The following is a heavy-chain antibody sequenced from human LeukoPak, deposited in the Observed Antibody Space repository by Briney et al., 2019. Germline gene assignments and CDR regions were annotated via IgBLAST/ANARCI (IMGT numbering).Heavy chain of an antibody. V-gene: IGHV4-59*08. CDR3: ARGYASSGPYYFDY. D-gene: IGHD6-19*01. Sequence: PSETLSLTCTVSSGSISSYYWSWIRQPPGKGLEWIGYIYYIGSTNYNPSLKSRVTISVDTSKNQFSLKLSSVTAADTAVYYCARGYASSGPYYFDYWGQGTLVTVSS. CDR1: SGSISSYY. CDR2: IYYIGST. J-gene: IGHJ4*02.